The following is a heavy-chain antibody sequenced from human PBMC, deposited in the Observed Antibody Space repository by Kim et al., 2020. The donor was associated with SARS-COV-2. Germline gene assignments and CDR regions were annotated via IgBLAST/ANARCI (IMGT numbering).Heavy chain of an antibody. D-gene: IGHD2-15*01. CDR2: IKEDGSEN. V-gene: IGHV3-7*01. J-gene: IGHJ4*02. CDR3: RGGPAGGD. CDR1: GFTFSSYW. Sequence: GGSLRLSCAASGFTFSSYWMTWVRQGLGKGLEWVGNIKEDGSENYYMDAVRGRFTICSNNAKTPLHQQMNSMTAETTAEYYCRGGPAGGDWGKGTWVTGS.